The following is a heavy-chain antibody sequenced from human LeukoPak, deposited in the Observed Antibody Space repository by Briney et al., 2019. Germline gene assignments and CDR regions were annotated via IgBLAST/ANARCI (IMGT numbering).Heavy chain of an antibody. Sequence: SETLSLTCTVSGGSISSYYWSWIRQPPGKGLEWIGYIYTSGSTNYNPSLKSRVTISVDTSKNQFSLKLSSVTAADTAVYYCARLSDHYYYYMDVWGKGTTVTVSS. CDR3: ARLSDHYYYYMDV. CDR1: GGSISSYY. J-gene: IGHJ6*03. V-gene: IGHV4-4*09. CDR2: IYTSGST.